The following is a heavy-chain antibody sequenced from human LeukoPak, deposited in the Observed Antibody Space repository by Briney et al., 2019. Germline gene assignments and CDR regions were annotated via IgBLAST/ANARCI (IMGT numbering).Heavy chain of an antibody. V-gene: IGHV4-61*02. D-gene: IGHD3-3*01. J-gene: IGHJ4*02. CDR1: GGSISSGTYY. CDR3: ARAGTIFGVVIHY. Sequence: SETLSLTCNVSGGSISSGTYYWSWIRQPAGKGLEWIGRIYSSGSTDYNPSLKSRVTISVDRSKNQFSLKLSSVTAADTAVYYCARAGTIFGVVIHYWGQGTLVTVSS. CDR2: IYSSGST.